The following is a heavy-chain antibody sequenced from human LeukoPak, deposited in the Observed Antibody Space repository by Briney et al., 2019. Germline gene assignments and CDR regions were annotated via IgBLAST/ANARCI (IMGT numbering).Heavy chain of an antibody. CDR3: TRRLDD. Sequence: SGGSLRLSCAASGFSFNSDWMDWVRQAPGKGLEWEANIKHDESEKNYLDSVKGRFTISRDNAQNSLYLQMNGLRVEDTAVYYCTRRLDDWGQGTLVTVSS. J-gene: IGHJ4*02. V-gene: IGHV3-7*01. CDR1: GFSFNSDW. CDR2: IKHDESEK. D-gene: IGHD3-16*01.